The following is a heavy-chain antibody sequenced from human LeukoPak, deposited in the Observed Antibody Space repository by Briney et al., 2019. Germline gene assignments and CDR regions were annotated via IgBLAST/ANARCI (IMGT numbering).Heavy chain of an antibody. CDR1: GFTFSSYE. J-gene: IGHJ6*02. V-gene: IGHV3-48*03. CDR3: AREGSGWLVSIYYYYGMDV. Sequence: PGGSLRLSCAASGFTFSSYEMNWVRQAPGKGLEWVSYISSSGSTIYYADSVKGRFTISRDNAENSLYLQMNSLRAEDTAVYYCAREGSGWLVSIYYYYGMDVWGQGTTVTVSS. CDR2: ISSSGSTI. D-gene: IGHD6-19*01.